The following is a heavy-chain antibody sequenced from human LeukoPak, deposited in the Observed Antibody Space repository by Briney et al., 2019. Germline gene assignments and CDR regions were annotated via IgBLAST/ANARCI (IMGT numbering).Heavy chain of an antibody. V-gene: IGHV3-23*01. Sequence: GGSLRLSCAASGFTLSSHGMRWVRHAPGEGVEWGSPISSSGGVTYYVDSVKGRFTISRDNSKNTLYLQMNSLRAEDTAVYYCAKYSQLWSGYDVLDIWGQGTMVTVSS. CDR1: GFTLSSHG. D-gene: IGHD3-3*01. CDR2: ISSSGGVT. CDR3: AKYSQLWSGYDVLDI. J-gene: IGHJ3*02.